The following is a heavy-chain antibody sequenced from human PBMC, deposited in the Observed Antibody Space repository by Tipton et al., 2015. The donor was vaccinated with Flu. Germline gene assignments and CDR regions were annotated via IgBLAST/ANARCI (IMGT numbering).Heavy chain of an antibody. D-gene: IGHD3-10*01. J-gene: IGHJ3*02. Sequence: VQLVQSGGGLVQPGGSLRLSCVGSGFIFSDYGMNWVRQAPGKGPEWVSYISNTANTIYYIDSVRGRFTISRDNAKNSLHLQMDSLRAEDTAVYYCARAHRESDAFDMWGQGTMVTVSS. V-gene: IGHV3-48*03. CDR2: ISNTANTI. CDR1: GFIFSDYG. CDR3: ARAHRESDAFDM.